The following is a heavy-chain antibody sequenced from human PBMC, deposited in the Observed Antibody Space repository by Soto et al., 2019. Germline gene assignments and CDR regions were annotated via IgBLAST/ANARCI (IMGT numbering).Heavy chain of an antibody. CDR3: AKDGYYDSSGHFDY. Sequence: GGSLRLSCAASGFTFSSYAVSWVRQAPGKGLEWVSAISGSGGSTYYADSVKGRFTISRDNSKNTLYLQMNSLRAEDTAVYYCAKDGYYDSSGHFDYWGQGTLVTVSS. CDR1: GFTFSSYA. V-gene: IGHV3-23*01. D-gene: IGHD3-22*01. CDR2: ISGSGGST. J-gene: IGHJ4*02.